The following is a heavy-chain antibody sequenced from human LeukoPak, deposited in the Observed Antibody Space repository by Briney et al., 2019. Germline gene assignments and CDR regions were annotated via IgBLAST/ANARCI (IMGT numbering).Heavy chain of an antibody. Sequence: GGSLRLSCAASGFTFSSYAMSWVRQAPGKGLEWVSAISGSGGSTYYADSVKGRFTISRDNSKNTLYLQMNSLRAEDTAVYYCAKVADYGGNSGALYYFDYWGQGTLVTVSS. V-gene: IGHV3-23*01. CDR3: AKVADYGGNSGALYYFDY. D-gene: IGHD4-23*01. CDR1: GFTFSSYA. J-gene: IGHJ4*02. CDR2: ISGSGGST.